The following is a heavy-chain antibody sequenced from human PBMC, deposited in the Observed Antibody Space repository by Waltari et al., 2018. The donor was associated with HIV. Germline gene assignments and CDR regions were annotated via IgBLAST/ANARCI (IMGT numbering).Heavy chain of an antibody. D-gene: IGHD6-19*01. CDR1: EFTFSYSC. V-gene: IGHV3-30*02. CDR3: AGSSGGCTSGWFR. J-gene: IGHJ4*02. CDR2: IPYDGSNT. Sequence: QVQLVESGGGVVQPGGSRRLSCAASEFTFSYSCMHWVRQAPGKGLEWVASIPYDGSNTYNEESMKGRFTIPRDNSKNTLYLQMNSLRSEDTAVYYCAGSSGGCTSGWFRWGQGTLVTVSS.